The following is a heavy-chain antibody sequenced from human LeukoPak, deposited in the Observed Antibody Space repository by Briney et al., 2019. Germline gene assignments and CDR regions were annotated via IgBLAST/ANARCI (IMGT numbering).Heavy chain of an antibody. V-gene: IGHV4-31*03. D-gene: IGHD3-16*01. CDR2: IYYSGST. J-gene: IGHJ2*01. Sequence: KASETLSLTCTVSGGSISSGGYSWSWIRQHPGKGLELIGYIYYSGSTYYNTSLKSRVTISVDTSKNQFSLNLSSVTAADTAVYYCARFEKGDWYFDLWGRGTLVTVSS. CDR1: GGSISSGGYS. CDR3: ARFEKGDWYFDL.